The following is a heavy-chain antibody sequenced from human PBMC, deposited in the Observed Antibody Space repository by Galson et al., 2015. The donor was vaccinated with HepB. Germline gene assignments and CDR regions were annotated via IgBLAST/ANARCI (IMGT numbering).Heavy chain of an antibody. D-gene: IGHD3-22*01. CDR3: AKGAFDYYDSSGYTHAFDI. CDR2: ISWNSGSI. V-gene: IGHV3-9*01. J-gene: IGHJ3*02. CDR1: GFTFDDYA. Sequence: SLRLSCAASGFTFDDYAMHWVRQAPGKGLEWVSGISWNSGSIGYADSVKGRFTISRDNAKNSLYLQMNSLRAEDTALYYCAKGAFDYYDSSGYTHAFDIWGQGTMVTVSS.